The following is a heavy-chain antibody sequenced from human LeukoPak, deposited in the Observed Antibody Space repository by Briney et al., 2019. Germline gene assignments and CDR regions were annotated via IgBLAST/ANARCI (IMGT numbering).Heavy chain of an antibody. CDR3: ASSYGAGSYYPSDY. CDR2: INAGNGNT. V-gene: IGHV1-3*01. Sequence: APVQDSCKASGYTFTSYAMHWVRQARGQRREWMGCINAGNGNTKYSQKFQGRVTITRDTSASTAYMELSSLRSEDTAVYYCASSYGAGSYYPSDYWGQGTLVTVSS. J-gene: IGHJ4*02. CDR1: GYTFTSYA. D-gene: IGHD3-10*01.